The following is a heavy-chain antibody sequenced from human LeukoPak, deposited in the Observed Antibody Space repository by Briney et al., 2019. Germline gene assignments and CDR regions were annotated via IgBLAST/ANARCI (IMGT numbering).Heavy chain of an antibody. CDR3: ARVRGAVTHVGFAFDI. Sequence: PTQTLSLTCTVSGGSISSGGYYWSWIRQHPGKGLEWVGYICYGGSTYYNPALKSRVTISVDTSKNQFSLQLSSMTAADTAVYYCARVRGAVTHVGFAFDIWGQGTMVTVSS. V-gene: IGHV4-31*03. CDR2: ICYGGST. D-gene: IGHD4-17*01. J-gene: IGHJ3*02. CDR1: GGSISSGGYY.